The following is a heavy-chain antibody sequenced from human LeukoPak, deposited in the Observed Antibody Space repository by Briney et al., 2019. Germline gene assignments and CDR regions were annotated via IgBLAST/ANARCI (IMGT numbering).Heavy chain of an antibody. CDR2: IGTAGDT. V-gene: IGHV3-13*01. D-gene: IGHD3-10*01. CDR3: AREATYYYGSGSGRRGAFDI. Sequence: GGSLRLSCAASGFTFSSYDMHWVRQATGKGLEWVSAIGTAGDTYYPGSVKGRFTISRENAKNSLYLQMNSLRAGDTAVYYCAREATYYYGSGSGRRGAFDIWGQGTMVTVSS. CDR1: GFTFSSYD. J-gene: IGHJ3*02.